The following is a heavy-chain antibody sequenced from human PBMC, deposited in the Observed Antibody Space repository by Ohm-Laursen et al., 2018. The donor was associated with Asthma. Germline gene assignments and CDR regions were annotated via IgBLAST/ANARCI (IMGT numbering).Heavy chain of an antibody. CDR2: IDSNGRRT. D-gene: IGHD3-22*01. J-gene: IGHJ4*02. Sequence: GSLRLSCAASGFTFSTYGMHWARQAPGKGLEYVSGIDSNGRRTHYADSVKGRFTISRDNSKNTLYLQMSSLRAEDTAVYYCVKGPPRYYDSSGYPAYWGQGTLVTVSS. V-gene: IGHV3-64D*08. CDR1: GFTFSTYG. CDR3: VKGPPRYYDSSGYPAY.